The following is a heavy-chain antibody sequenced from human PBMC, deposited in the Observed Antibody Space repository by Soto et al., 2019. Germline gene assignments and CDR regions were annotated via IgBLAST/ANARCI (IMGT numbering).Heavy chain of an antibody. CDR2: IHPGDSIT. CDR1: GYMFGAYW. V-gene: IGHV5-51*01. Sequence: PGESLKISCQGSGYMFGAYWIGWVRQMPGKGLEWMEIIHPGDSITKYRPSFQGQVTISADTSINTTYLQWSSLKASDTATYFCARGGIIGTPPEYWGQGTPVTVSS. CDR3: ARGGIIGTPPEY. J-gene: IGHJ4*02. D-gene: IGHD1-7*01.